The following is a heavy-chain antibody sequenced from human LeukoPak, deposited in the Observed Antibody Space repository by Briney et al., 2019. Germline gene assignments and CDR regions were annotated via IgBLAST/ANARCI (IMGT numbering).Heavy chain of an antibody. CDR2: IYYSGST. CDR3: ARDVGPEGLNWFDP. D-gene: IGHD1-26*01. CDR1: GGSVSSGSYY. Sequence: SETLSLTCTVSGGSVSSGSYYWSWIRQPPGKGLEWIGYIYYSGSTNYNPSLKSRVTISVDTSKNQFSLKLSSVTAADTAVYYCARDVGPEGLNWFDPWGQGTLVTVSS. V-gene: IGHV4-61*01. J-gene: IGHJ5*02.